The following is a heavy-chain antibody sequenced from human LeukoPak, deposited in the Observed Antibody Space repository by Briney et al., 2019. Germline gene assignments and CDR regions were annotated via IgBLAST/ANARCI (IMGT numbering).Heavy chain of an antibody. D-gene: IGHD5-24*01. V-gene: IGHV3-7*01. CDR3: ARDVATISNWFDP. J-gene: IGHJ5*02. CDR2: INQDGSEK. CDR1: GFTFSSYW. Sequence: GGSLRLSCAASGFTFSSYWMSWVRQAPGKGLEWVANINQDGSEKYYVDSVKGRFTISRDNAKNSLYLQMNSLRAEDTAVYYCARDVATISNWFDPWGPGTLVTVSS.